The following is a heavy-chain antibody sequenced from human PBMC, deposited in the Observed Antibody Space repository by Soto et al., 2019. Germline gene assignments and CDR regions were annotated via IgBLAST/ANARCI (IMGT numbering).Heavy chain of an antibody. D-gene: IGHD1-26*01. V-gene: IGHV3-23*01. CDR1: GFTFSSYA. Sequence: GGSLRLSCAASGFTFSSYAMSWVRQAPGKGLEWVSAISGSGGSTYYADSVKGRFTISRDNSKNTLYLQMNSLRAEDTAVYYYARDEVGATVYFAYLDYWGQGALVTVSS. CDR3: ARDEVGATVYFAYLDY. J-gene: IGHJ4*02. CDR2: ISGSGGST.